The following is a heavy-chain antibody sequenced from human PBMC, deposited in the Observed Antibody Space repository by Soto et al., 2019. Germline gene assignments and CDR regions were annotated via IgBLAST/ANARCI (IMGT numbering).Heavy chain of an antibody. J-gene: IGHJ5*02. CDR2: IWYDGSNK. V-gene: IGHV3-33*01. CDR1: GFTFSHYG. CDR3: ARNYYYGSGSSNWLDP. D-gene: IGHD3-10*01. Sequence: QVQLVESGGGVVQPGRSLRLSCAASGFTFSHYGRHWVRQAPGKGLEWVAVIWYDGSNKYYADYVKGRFTISRDNSKNTLYLQLSSLRAEDTAVYFCARNYYYGSGSSNWLDPWGQGALVTVSS.